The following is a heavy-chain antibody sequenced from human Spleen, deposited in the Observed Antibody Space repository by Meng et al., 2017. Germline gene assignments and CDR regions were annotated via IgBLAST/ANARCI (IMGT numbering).Heavy chain of an antibody. V-gene: IGHV3-11*01. Sequence: GESLKISCAASGFTFSDFYMTWIRQAPGKGLEWISYITSSGRTIYYADSVKGRFTVSRDNAKNSLYLQMNSLRAEDTALYYCARDQGIAAAGFDYWGQGTLVTVSS. CDR1: GFTFSDFY. D-gene: IGHD6-13*01. J-gene: IGHJ4*02. CDR3: ARDQGIAAAGFDY. CDR2: ITSSGRTI.